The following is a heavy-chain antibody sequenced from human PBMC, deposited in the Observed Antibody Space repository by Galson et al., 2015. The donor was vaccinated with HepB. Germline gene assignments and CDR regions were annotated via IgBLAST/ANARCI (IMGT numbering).Heavy chain of an antibody. CDR2: TRNKANSYTT. D-gene: IGHD1-1*01. Sequence: SLRLSCAASGFTFSDHYMDWVRQAPGKGLEWVGRTRNKANSYTTEYAASVKGRFTISRDDSKNSLYLQMNSLKTEDTAVYYCARVGTDHYYYYMDVWGKGTTVTVSS. J-gene: IGHJ6*03. V-gene: IGHV3-72*01. CDR3: ARVGTDHYYYYMDV. CDR1: GFTFSDHY.